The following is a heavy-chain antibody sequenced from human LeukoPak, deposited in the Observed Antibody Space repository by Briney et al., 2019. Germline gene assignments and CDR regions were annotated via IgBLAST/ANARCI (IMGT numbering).Heavy chain of an antibody. CDR1: GFTFSDYY. D-gene: IGHD3-22*01. V-gene: IGHV3-11*04. J-gene: IGHJ4*02. Sequence: PGGSLRLSCAASGFTFSDYYMSWIRRAPGKGLEWVSYISSSGSTIYYADSVKGRFTISRDNAKNSLYLQMNSLRAEDTAVYYCARTRYDSSGYCNFDYWGQGTLVTVSS. CDR3: ARTRYDSSGYCNFDY. CDR2: ISSSGSTI.